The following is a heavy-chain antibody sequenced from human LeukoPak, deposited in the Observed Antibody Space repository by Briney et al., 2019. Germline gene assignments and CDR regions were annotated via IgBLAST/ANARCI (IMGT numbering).Heavy chain of an antibody. CDR1: GYSFSDFY. CDR3: ATFTVTHTRDP. V-gene: IGHV1-2*02. D-gene: IGHD2-8*02. Sequence: ASVRVSCQFSGYSFSDFYLNWVRQAPGQGLEWMGWINPYSDASIYAQRFQGRVTMTWDTSTGTAYMDLTRLRSDDTAVYFCATFTVTHTRDPWGQGTLVTVSS. CDR2: INPYSDAS. J-gene: IGHJ5*02.